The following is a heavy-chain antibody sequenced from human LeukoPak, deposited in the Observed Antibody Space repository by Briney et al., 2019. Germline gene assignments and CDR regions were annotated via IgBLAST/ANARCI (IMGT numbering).Heavy chain of an antibody. CDR3: ARERIRDTAMVFDY. CDR2: INPNSGGT. Sequence: ASVKVSCKASGYTFTGYYMHWVRQAPGQGLEWMGWINPNSGGTNYAQKFQGRVTMTRDTSISTAYMELSRLRSDDTAVYYCARERIRDTAMVFDYWGQGTLVTVSS. D-gene: IGHD5-18*01. J-gene: IGHJ4*02. CDR1: GYTFTGYY. V-gene: IGHV1-2*02.